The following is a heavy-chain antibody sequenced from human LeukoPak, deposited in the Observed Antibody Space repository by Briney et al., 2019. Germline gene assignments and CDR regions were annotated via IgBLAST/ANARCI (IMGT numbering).Heavy chain of an antibody. CDR2: IYYSGST. D-gene: IGHD6-19*01. J-gene: IGHJ5*02. CDR1: GGSISSSSYY. CDR3: ARDRIAVSDPPNWFDP. Sequence: SETLSLTCTVSGGSISSSSYYWGWIRQPPGKGLEWIGSIYYSGSTYYNPSLKSRVTISVDTSKNQFSLKLSSVTAADTAVYFCARDRIAVSDPPNWFDPWGQGTLVTVSS. V-gene: IGHV4-39*07.